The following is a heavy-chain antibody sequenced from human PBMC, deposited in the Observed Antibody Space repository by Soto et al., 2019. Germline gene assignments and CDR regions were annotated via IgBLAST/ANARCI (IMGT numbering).Heavy chain of an antibody. CDR2: ISGSGSST. Sequence: EVQLFESGGGRIQPGGSLRLSCAASGFTFSRYAMNWVRQVPGKGLQWVSGISGSGSSTYYSDSVRGRFTISRDNSRNTLYLQMSSLRGEDTALYYCEKGDRNQPAVVDYWGQGTLVTVSS. CDR3: EKGDRNQPAVVDY. J-gene: IGHJ4*02. CDR1: GFTFSRYA. V-gene: IGHV3-23*01. D-gene: IGHD2-2*01.